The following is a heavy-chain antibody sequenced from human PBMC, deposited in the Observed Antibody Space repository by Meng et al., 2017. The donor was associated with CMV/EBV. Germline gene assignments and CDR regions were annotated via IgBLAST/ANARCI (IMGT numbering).Heavy chain of an antibody. CDR2: ISSSGSII. CDR1: GFTFSSYE. Sequence: GGSLRLSCAASGFTFSSYEINWVRQAPGKGLDWISYISSSGSIIYYADSVKGRFTISRDNAKNSLYLQMNSLRAEDTAVYHCARGGRGKAAAGKRMDVWGQGTTVTVSS. J-gene: IGHJ6*02. V-gene: IGHV3-48*03. D-gene: IGHD6-13*01. CDR3: ARGGRGKAAAGKRMDV.